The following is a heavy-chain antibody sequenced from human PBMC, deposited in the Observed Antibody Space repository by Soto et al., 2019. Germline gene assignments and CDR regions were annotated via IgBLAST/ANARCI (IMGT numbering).Heavy chain of an antibody. J-gene: IGHJ4*02. CDR3: AEAGGV. CDR2: IYSDAST. V-gene: IGHV3-66*01. Sequence: EVQLVESGGGLVQPGGSLRLSCAASGFNISSNYMIWVRQAPGKGLDWVSLIYSDASTHYADSVKGRFTISRDNSKNTLFRKMNSLRAEDMAVYYCAEAGGVWGQGTLVTVSS. CDR1: GFNISSNY. D-gene: IGHD3-10*01.